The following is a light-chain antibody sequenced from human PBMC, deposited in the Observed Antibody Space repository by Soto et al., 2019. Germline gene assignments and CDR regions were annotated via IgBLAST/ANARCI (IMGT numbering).Light chain of an antibody. J-gene: IGKJ4*01. V-gene: IGKV1-39*01. CDR2: AAS. Sequence: DIQMTQSPSSLSASVGDRVTITCRASQYISTYLNWYQQKPGKAPKLLIYAASSLPSGVPSRFSGIGSGRDLTPTISSLQPEDFAIYSCQQTYTTPITFGGGTKVEIK. CDR1: QYISTY. CDR3: QQTYTTPIT.